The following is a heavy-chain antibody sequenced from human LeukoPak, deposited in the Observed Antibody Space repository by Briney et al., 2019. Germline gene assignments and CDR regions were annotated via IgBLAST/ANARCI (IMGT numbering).Heavy chain of an antibody. Sequence: GASVKVSCKASGYTFTSYGISWVRQAPGQGLEWMGRISAYNGNTNYAQKLQGRVTMTTDTSTSTAYMELRSLRSDDTAVYYCALYSSSLYYGMDVWGQGTTVTVSS. CDR3: ALYSSSLYYGMDV. J-gene: IGHJ6*02. CDR2: ISAYNGNT. CDR1: GYTFTSYG. V-gene: IGHV1-18*01. D-gene: IGHD6-13*01.